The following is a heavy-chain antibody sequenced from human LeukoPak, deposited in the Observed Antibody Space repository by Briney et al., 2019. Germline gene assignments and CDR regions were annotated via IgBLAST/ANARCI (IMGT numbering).Heavy chain of an antibody. Sequence: PGRSLRLSCAASGFTFGSYDMHWVRQAPGKGLEWVAVIWYDGSDKYYADSVKGRFTISSDISKNTLYLQMNSLRAEDTAVYYCARHKDWTFDYWGQGTLVTVSS. CDR1: GFTFGSYD. CDR3: ARHKDWTFDY. D-gene: IGHD3/OR15-3a*01. CDR2: IWYDGSDK. V-gene: IGHV3-33*01. J-gene: IGHJ4*02.